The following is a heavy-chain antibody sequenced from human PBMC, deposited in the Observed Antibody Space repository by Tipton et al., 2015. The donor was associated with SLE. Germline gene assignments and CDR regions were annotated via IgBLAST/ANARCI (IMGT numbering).Heavy chain of an antibody. CDR2: TNSDGSNV. CDR3: VREGDTAFDY. D-gene: IGHD5-18*01. V-gene: IGHV3-74*01. Sequence: SLRLSCAASGFNFRRHWMDWVRQVPGKGLVWLSRTNSDGSNVFYADSVMGRFTISRDNAKNTVYLQMNSLRAEDSALYYCVREGDTAFDYWGQGTLVSVSS. CDR1: GFNFRRHW. J-gene: IGHJ4*02.